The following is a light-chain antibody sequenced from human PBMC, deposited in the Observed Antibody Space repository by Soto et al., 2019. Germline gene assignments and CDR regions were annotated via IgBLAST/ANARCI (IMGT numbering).Light chain of an antibody. CDR3: QQYNNWPPYT. V-gene: IGKV3-15*01. Sequence: EIVMTQSPDTLSVSPGERATLSCRASQSVSSSLAWYQRKPGQAPRLLIYGASTRATGIPARFSGSGSGTEFTLTISGLQSEDFAVYYCQQYNNWPPYTFGQGTKLEIK. CDR2: GAS. CDR1: QSVSSS. J-gene: IGKJ2*01.